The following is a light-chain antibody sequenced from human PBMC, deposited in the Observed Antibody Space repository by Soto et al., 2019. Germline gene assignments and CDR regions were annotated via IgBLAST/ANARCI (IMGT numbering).Light chain of an antibody. J-gene: IGLJ1*01. CDR1: SSDIGAYDY. CDR3: LSFSITSTHV. V-gene: IGLV2-14*01. CDR2: EVN. Sequence: QSALTQPASLSVSPGQSVTISCTGTSSDIGAYDYVSWVQQHPGKTPKPMIPEVNNRPQGVSTRFSGSKDVRTAYRTTARLQVEDEPEYFCLSFSITSTHVFGTGTKVTV.